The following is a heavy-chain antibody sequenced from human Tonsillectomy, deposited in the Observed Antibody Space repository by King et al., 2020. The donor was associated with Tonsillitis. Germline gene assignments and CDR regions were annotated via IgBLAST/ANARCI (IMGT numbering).Heavy chain of an antibody. CDR2: INQDGAEK. CDR3: GRVSWKWEVDY. Sequence: VQLVESGGGLVQPGGSLRLSCAVSGVTFTDYWMSWVRQAPGKGLEWVANINQDGAEKDYVGSVKGRFSISRDNAQNSLYLQMNRLRVEDTAVYYCGRVSWKWEVDYWGPGPLAPVSS. CDR1: GVTFTDYW. D-gene: IGHD1-26*01. J-gene: IGHJ4*02. V-gene: IGHV3-7*03.